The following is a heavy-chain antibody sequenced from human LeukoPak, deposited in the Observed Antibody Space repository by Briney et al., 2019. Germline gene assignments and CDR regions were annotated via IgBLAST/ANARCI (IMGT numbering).Heavy chain of an antibody. J-gene: IGHJ4*02. CDR1: GGSISSGGYY. CDR2: IYHSGST. CDR3: ARVSAAAGSYYFDY. Sequence: SQTLSLTCTVSGGSISSGGYYWSWIRQPPGKGLEWIGYIYHSGSTYYNPSLKSRVTISVDRSKNQLSLKLSSVTAADTAVYYCARVSAAAGSYYFDYWGQGTLVTVSS. V-gene: IGHV4-30-2*01. D-gene: IGHD6-13*01.